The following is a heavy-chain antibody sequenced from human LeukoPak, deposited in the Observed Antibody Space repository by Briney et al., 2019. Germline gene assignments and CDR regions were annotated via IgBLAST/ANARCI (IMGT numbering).Heavy chain of an antibody. J-gene: IGHJ3*02. D-gene: IGHD3-3*01. CDR2: ISYDGSNK. Sequence: GRSLRLSCAASGFTFSSYAMHWVRQAPGKGLEWVAVISYDGSNKYYADSVKGRFTISRDDSKNTLYLQMNSLRAEDTAVYYCARARGLFDFGALDIRGQGTMVTVSS. CDR1: GFTFSSYA. V-gene: IGHV3-30*04. CDR3: ARARGLFDFGALDI.